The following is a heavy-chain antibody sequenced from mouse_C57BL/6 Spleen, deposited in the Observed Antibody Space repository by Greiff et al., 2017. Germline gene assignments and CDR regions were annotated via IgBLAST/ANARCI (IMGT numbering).Heavy chain of an antibody. V-gene: IGHV3-6*01. CDR2: ISYDGSN. CDR3: ARDGHYYGSRRYFDV. D-gene: IGHD1-1*01. Sequence: ESGPGLVKPSQSLSLTCSVTGYSITSGYYWNWIRQFPGNKLEWMGYISYDGSNNYNPSLKNRISITRDTSKNQFFLKLNSVTTEDTATXYCARDGHYYGSRRYFDVWGTGTTVTVSS. J-gene: IGHJ1*03. CDR1: GYSITSGYY.